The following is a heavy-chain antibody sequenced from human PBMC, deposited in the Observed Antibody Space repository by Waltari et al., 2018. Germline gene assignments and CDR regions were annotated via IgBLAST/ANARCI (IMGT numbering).Heavy chain of an antibody. CDR3: AIGDSNFWSGYYSRTYYYGMDV. CDR1: EGTVSSYA. CDR2: IIPICGTA. Sequence: QGQMVQAGGEVKKHGAAVRVAWKASEGTVSSYAMMKGRQAQGQGREWMGGIIPICGTAKYAQKYQGRVTITVDESTSTAYIELSSLRSEDAAVYYCAIGDSNFWSGYYSRTYYYGMDVWGQGTTVTVSS. D-gene: IGHD3-3*01. J-gene: IGHJ6*02. V-gene: IGHV1-69*01.